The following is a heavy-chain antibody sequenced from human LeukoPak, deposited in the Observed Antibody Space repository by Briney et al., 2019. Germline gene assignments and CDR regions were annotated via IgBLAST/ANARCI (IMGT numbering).Heavy chain of an antibody. J-gene: IGHJ6*03. CDR2: IIPIFGTP. V-gene: IGHV1-69*13. CDR3: ARGPGLATIWSRYYMDV. D-gene: IGHD5-12*01. CDR1: GGTFSSHG. Sequence: GASVKVSCKASGGTFSSHGTSWVRQAPGQGLEWMGGIIPIFGTPNYAQKFQGRVTITADESTSTAYMELSSLRSEDTAVYYCARGPGLATIWSRYYMDVWGKGTTVTISS.